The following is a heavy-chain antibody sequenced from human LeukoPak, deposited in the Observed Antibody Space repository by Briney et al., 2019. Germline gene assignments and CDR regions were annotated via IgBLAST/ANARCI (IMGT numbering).Heavy chain of an antibody. CDR2: TNSISGNK. CDR3: ARAMFYYDSSGYYAWFDP. V-gene: IGHV1-8*01. D-gene: IGHD3-22*01. CDR1: GYTFTTYD. Sequence: ASVKVSCKASGYTFTTYDINWVRQAPGQGLEWMGWTNSISGNKGYAQKFQGRVTMTRDTSISTAYMELSSLISGDTGVDYCARAMFYYDSSGYYAWFDPWGQGTQVTVSS. J-gene: IGHJ5*02.